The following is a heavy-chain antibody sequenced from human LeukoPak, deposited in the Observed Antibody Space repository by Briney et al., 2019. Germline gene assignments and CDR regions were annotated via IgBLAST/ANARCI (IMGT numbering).Heavy chain of an antibody. V-gene: IGHV4-31*03. CDR1: GDSISGSNSY. CDR2: IYYSGSA. D-gene: IGHD2-21*02. Sequence: PSQTLSLTCTVSGDSISGSNSYWSWIRQHPGKGLEWIGYIYYSGSAYYNPSLKSRVVISVDTSKNQFSLKLSSVTAADTSVYYCARTPAYCGGDCPFDYWGQGTLVTVSS. J-gene: IGHJ4*02. CDR3: ARTPAYCGGDCPFDY.